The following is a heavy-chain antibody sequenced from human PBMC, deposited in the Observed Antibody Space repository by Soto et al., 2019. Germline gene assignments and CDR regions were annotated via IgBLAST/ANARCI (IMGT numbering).Heavy chain of an antibody. Sequence: QVQLVQSGAEVKKPGSSVKVSCKASGGTFSSYAISWVRQAPGQGLEWMGGIIPIFGTANYEKKLQGRVTITAEESTSTAYLELSSLRSEGTVVYFCARDSGGSTVVFGVDVWGHGTAVTVSS. J-gene: IGHJ6*02. CDR3: ARDSGGSTVVFGVDV. CDR1: GGTFSSYA. CDR2: IIPIFGTA. V-gene: IGHV1-69*01. D-gene: IGHD2-8*02.